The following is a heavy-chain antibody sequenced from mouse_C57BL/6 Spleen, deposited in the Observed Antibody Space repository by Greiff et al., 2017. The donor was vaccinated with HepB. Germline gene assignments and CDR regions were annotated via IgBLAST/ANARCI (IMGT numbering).Heavy chain of an antibody. J-gene: IGHJ2*01. Sequence: QVQLQQPGAELVKPGASVKLSCKASGYTFTSYWMQWVKQRPGQGLEWIGEIDPSDSYTNYNQKFKGKATLTVDTSSSTAYMQLSSLTSEDSAVYYCARWKLGRDFDYWGQGTTLTVSS. CDR1: GYTFTSYW. CDR3: ARWKLGRDFDY. CDR2: IDPSDSYT. V-gene: IGHV1-50*01. D-gene: IGHD4-1*01.